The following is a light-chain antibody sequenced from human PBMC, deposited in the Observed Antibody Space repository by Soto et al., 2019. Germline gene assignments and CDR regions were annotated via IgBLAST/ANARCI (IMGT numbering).Light chain of an antibody. CDR3: QQYGGSPPT. CDR2: GAS. V-gene: IGKV3-20*01. CDR1: QSVSSNY. J-gene: IGKJ1*01. Sequence: EIVLTQSPGTLSSSPGERATLSCRASQSVSSNYLAWYQRKPGQAPRLLIYGASNRATDIPYRFIGSGSGTDFTLNITRLEPDDFAMYYCQQYGGSPPTCGQWTKLEIK.